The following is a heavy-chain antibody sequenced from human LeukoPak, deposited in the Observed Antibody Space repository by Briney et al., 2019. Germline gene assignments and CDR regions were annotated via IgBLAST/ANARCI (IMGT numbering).Heavy chain of an antibody. CDR3: ARFTSGLLSV. D-gene: IGHD2/OR15-2a*01. CDR1: GFTFSYYR. J-gene: IGHJ4*02. V-gene: IGHV3-7*01. CDR2: IKKGGSEK. Sequence: GGSLRLSCAASGFTFSYYRMSWLRQAPGKGLVWVANIKKGGSEKYYVDSVRGRFTISRDNAKNSLYLQMNSLRAEARAGYYCARFTSGLLSVWGQETLVTVSS.